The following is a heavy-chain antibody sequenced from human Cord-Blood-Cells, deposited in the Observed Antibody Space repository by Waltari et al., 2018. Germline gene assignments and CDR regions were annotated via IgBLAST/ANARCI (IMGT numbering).Heavy chain of an antibody. CDR3: ARGPIVLMVYAIRRDAFDI. J-gene: IGHJ3*02. V-gene: IGHV4-34*01. CDR2: INHSGST. D-gene: IGHD2-8*01. Sequence: QVQLQQWGAGLLKPSETLSLTCAVYGGSFSGYYWSWIRQPPGKGLEWIGEINHSGSTNYNPSLKSRVTISVDTSKNQFSLKLSSVTAADTAVYYCARGPIVLMVYAIRRDAFDIWGQGTMVTVSS. CDR1: GGSFSGYY.